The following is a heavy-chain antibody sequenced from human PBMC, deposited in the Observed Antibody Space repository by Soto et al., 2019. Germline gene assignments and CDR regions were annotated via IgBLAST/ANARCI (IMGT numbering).Heavy chain of an antibody. CDR3: ARGNPFNYAGFDV. V-gene: IGHV1-8*01. J-gene: IGHJ6*02. Sequence: QAHLEQSGAEVKRPGASVKVSCKASGYTFSDFDINWLRQASGQGPEWMGWMNAKSGDTFFTKRFQGKFNMTWDTSLSTAYMEVGSLTSDDTAIYYCARGNPFNYAGFDVWGQGTTVAVSS. CDR1: GYTFSDFD. CDR2: MNAKSGDT. D-gene: IGHD4-4*01.